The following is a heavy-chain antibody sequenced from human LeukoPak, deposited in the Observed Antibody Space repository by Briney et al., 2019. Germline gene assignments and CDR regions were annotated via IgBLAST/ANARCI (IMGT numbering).Heavy chain of an antibody. Sequence: PGGSLRLSCAASGFTFSSYGMHWVRQAPGKGLEWVALIRSDGSSKNYADSVKGRFTISRDASKNTVYLQMNSLRAGDTAVYSCAKWSGDYPSYYLDYWGQGTLVTVSS. D-gene: IGHD4-17*01. CDR2: IRSDGSSK. CDR3: AKWSGDYPSYYLDY. J-gene: IGHJ4*02. V-gene: IGHV3-30*02. CDR1: GFTFSSYG.